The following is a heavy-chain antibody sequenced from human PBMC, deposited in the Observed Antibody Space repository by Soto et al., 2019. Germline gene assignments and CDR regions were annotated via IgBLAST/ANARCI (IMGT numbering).Heavy chain of an antibody. J-gene: IGHJ4*02. CDR3: AREMTIFGVVTFTFDY. D-gene: IGHD3-3*01. V-gene: IGHV1-3*05. CDR2: INAGIGNT. CDR1: GYTFTTYA. Sequence: QVQLVQSGAEEKKPGASVKVSCKASGYTFTTYAMHWVRQAPGQRLEWMGWINAGIGNTKYSQMFQGRVTITRDTSASTAYMELSSLRSEDTAVYYCAREMTIFGVVTFTFDYWGQGTLVIVSS.